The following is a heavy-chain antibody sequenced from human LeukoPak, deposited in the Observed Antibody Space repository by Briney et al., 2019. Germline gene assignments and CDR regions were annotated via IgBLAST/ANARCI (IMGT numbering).Heavy chain of an antibody. CDR2: ISYDGSNK. CDR1: GFTFSSYA. Sequence: GGSLRLSCAASGFTFSSYAMHWVRQAPGKGLEWVAVISYDGSNKYYADSVKGRFTISRDSSKNTLYLQMNSLRAEDTAVYYCARAPLGYGGDIVVVPAAFDYWGQGTLVTVSS. J-gene: IGHJ4*02. CDR3: ARAPLGYGGDIVVVPAAFDY. D-gene: IGHD2-2*01. V-gene: IGHV3-30-3*01.